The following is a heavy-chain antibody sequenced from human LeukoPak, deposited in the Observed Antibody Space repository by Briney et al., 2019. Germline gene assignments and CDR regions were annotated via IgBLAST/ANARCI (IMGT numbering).Heavy chain of an antibody. D-gene: IGHD5-18*01. J-gene: IGHJ4*02. CDR3: AREGYSSGSRTGIDY. Sequence: GGSLRLSCAASGFTVSSNFMNWVRQAPGRGLEWGSVIYSGGSTSYADSVKGRFTISRDNSKNTLFLQMNSLRIDDTAVYYCAREGYSSGSRTGIDYWGQGTLVTVSS. CDR1: GFTVSSNF. CDR2: IYSGGST. V-gene: IGHV3-66*02.